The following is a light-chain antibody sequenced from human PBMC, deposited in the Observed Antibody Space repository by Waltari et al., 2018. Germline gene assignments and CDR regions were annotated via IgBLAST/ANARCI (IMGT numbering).Light chain of an antibody. J-gene: IGKJ5*01. Sequence: EIELTQSPATLSLSPGERAILSCSANESVSSYLAWYQQKPGQAPRLLIYDASNRAAGIPARFSGSGDGTDFTLTSSSLEPEDLAIYYCQQRTNWVTTFGQGTRLDIK. V-gene: IGKV3D-11*02. CDR3: QQRTNWVTT. CDR1: ESVSSY. CDR2: DAS.